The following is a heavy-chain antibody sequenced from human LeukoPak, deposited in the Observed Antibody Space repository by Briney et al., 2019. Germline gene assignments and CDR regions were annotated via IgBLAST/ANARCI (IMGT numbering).Heavy chain of an antibody. J-gene: IGHJ4*02. CDR3: ARSSGVELRDGTDY. CDR2: IKSKTAGGTT. Sequence: PGGSLRLSCTASGFTFSNAWMSWVCQAPGKGLEWVGRIKSKTAGGTTDFPAPVKGRFTISRDNSKNTLYLQMNSLRAEDTAVYYCARSSGVELRDGTDYWGQGTLVTVSS. CDR1: GFTFSNAW. V-gene: IGHV3-15*01. D-gene: IGHD1-7*01.